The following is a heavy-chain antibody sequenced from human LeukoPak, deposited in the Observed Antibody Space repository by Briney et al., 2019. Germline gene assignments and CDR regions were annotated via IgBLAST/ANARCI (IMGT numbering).Heavy chain of an antibody. V-gene: IGHV3-21*01. CDR3: ARGHYDVLAASYKWTPDY. D-gene: IGHD3-9*01. CDR1: GFTFSNFA. J-gene: IGHJ4*02. Sequence: PGGSLRLSCSASGFTFSNFAMTWVRQAPGKGLEWVSPITSGGDYIYDADSVKGRFTTYRDNAKNSLSLQLNSLRVEDTAVYYCARGHYDVLAASYKWTPDYWGQGTLVTVSS. CDR2: ITSGGDYI.